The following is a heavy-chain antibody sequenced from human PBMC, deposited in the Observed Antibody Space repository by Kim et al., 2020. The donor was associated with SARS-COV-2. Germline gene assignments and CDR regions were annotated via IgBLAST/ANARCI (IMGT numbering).Heavy chain of an antibody. J-gene: IGHJ4*02. V-gene: IGHV4-61*01. CDR1: GGSVSSGSYY. CDR3: ARTTHPTSAHWPYFDY. Sequence: SETLSLTCTVSGGSVSSGSYYWSWIRQPPGKGLEWIAYIFYSGSTNYNPSLKSRVTISIDTSKNQFSLKLSSVTAADTAVYYCARTTHPTSAHWPYFDYWGQGTLVTVSS. D-gene: IGHD1-1*01. CDR2: IFYSGST.